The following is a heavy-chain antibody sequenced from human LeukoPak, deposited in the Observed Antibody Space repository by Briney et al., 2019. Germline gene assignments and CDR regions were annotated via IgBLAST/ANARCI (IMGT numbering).Heavy chain of an antibody. D-gene: IGHD1-26*01. CDR3: ARQSGDDAFDI. Sequence: GASVKLCCTAAGYTLTGHYIHWVRQAPGQGLEWMGWISPHSAFTMYPQRSHGRVTVTTDTSISTAFLEVRRRRSDDTAAYDCARQSGDDAFDIWGQGTMITVYS. CDR2: ISPHSAFT. CDR1: GYTLTGHY. V-gene: IGHV1-2*02. J-gene: IGHJ3*02.